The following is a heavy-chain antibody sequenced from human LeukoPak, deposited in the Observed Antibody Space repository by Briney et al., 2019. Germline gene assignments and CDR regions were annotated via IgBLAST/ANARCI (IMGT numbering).Heavy chain of an antibody. CDR2: ISAYNGDT. J-gene: IGHJ4*02. CDR1: GYTFITYG. D-gene: IGHD2-15*01. V-gene: IGHV1-18*01. Sequence: ALVKVSCKASGYTFITYGISWVRQAPGQGLERMGWISAYNGDTKYSQKLQGRVTMTTDTSTSTAYMELRSLRSDDTAVYYCGRGPYCSGATCYSQYFDYWGQGTLVTVSS. CDR3: GRGPYCSGATCYSQYFDY.